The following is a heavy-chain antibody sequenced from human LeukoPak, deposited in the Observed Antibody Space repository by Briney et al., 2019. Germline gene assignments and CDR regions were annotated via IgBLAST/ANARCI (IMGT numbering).Heavy chain of an antibody. D-gene: IGHD3-3*01. CDR1: ELAFSGYW. J-gene: IGHJ6*03. Sequence: GSLRLSCAASELAFSGYWMSWVRQAPGKGLEWVANIKQDGSEEYYVDSVKGRFTISRDNAKNSLYLQMNSLRAEDTAMYYCARSARDYDFWQHLYYYYMDVWGKGTTVTVSS. CDR3: ARSARDYDFWQHLYYYYMDV. CDR2: IKQDGSEE. V-gene: IGHV3-7*01.